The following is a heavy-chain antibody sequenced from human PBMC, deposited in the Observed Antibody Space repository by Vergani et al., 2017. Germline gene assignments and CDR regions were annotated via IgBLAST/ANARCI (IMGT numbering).Heavy chain of an antibody. Sequence: EVQLVESGGGLVQPGGSLRLSCSASGFTFSSYAMHWVRQAPGKGLEYVSAISSNGGSTYYADSVKGRFTISRDNSKNTLYLQMSSLRAEDTAVYYCASIAARPFDYWGQGTLVTVSS. V-gene: IGHV3-64D*06. D-gene: IGHD6-6*01. CDR2: ISSNGGST. CDR3: ASIAARPFDY. CDR1: GFTFSSYA. J-gene: IGHJ4*02.